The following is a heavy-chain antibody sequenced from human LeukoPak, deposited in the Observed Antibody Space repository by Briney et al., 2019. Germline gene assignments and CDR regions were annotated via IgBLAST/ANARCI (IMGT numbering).Heavy chain of an antibody. CDR2: TYYSGST. CDR3: ARPYYYDSRIDP. Sequence: SQTLSLTCTVSGGSISSGDYYWSWIRQPPGKGLEWIGYTYYSGSTYYNPSLKSRATISVDTSKNQFSLKVRSVTAADTAVYYCARPYYYDSRIDPWGQGTLVTVSS. J-gene: IGHJ5*02. V-gene: IGHV4-30-4*01. CDR1: GGSISSGDYY. D-gene: IGHD3-22*01.